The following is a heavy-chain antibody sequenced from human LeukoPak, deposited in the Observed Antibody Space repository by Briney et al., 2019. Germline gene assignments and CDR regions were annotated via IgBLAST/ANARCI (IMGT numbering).Heavy chain of an antibody. J-gene: IGHJ3*01. CDR2: ISYDGSNK. Sequence: PGGSLRLSCAASGFTFSSYAMHWVRQAPGKGLEWVAVISYDGSNKYYADSVKGRFTISRDNAKNSVYLHMNSLSADDTAVYYCARDGGGDTAVVRSGAFDLWGQGTLVTVSS. CDR1: GFTFSSYA. D-gene: IGHD5-18*01. V-gene: IGHV3-30-3*01. CDR3: ARDGGGDTAVVRSGAFDL.